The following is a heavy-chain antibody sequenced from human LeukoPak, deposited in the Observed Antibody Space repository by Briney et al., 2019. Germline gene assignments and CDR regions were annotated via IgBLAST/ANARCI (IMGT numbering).Heavy chain of an antibody. Sequence: ASVKVSCKASGYTFTGYYMHWVRQAPGQGLEWMGWINPNSGGTNYAQKLQGRVTMTTDTSTSTAYMELRSLSSDDTAVYYCARGDYGSGSYSDYWGQGTLVTVSS. J-gene: IGHJ4*02. D-gene: IGHD3-10*01. CDR3: ARGDYGSGSYSDY. V-gene: IGHV1-2*02. CDR2: INPNSGGT. CDR1: GYTFTGYY.